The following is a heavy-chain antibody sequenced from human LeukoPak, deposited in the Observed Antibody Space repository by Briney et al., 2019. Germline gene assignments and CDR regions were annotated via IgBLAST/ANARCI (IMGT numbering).Heavy chain of an antibody. V-gene: IGHV3-23*01. CDR3: AKYGSPHIVVVTAILDY. D-gene: IGHD2-21*02. CDR2: ISGSGGST. CDR1: GFTFSSYG. J-gene: IGHJ4*02. Sequence: GGSLRLSCAASGFTFSSYGMSWVRQAPGKGLEWVSAISGSGGSTYYADSVKGRFTISRDNSKNTLYLQMNSLRAEDTAVYYCAKYGSPHIVVVTAILDYWGQGTLVTVSS.